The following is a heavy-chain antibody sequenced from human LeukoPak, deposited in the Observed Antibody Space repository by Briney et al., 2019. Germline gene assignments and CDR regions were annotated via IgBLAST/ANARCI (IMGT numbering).Heavy chain of an antibody. Sequence: ASVKVSCKASGYTFTSYDINWVRQATGQGLEWMGWMNPNSGNTGYAQKFQGRVTITADKSASTAYMELSSLRSEDTAVYYCARYRGLTGYYDYYYGMDVWGQGTTVTVSS. CDR3: ARYRGLTGYYDYYYGMDV. V-gene: IGHV1-8*01. CDR2: MNPNSGNT. D-gene: IGHD3-9*01. CDR1: GYTFTSYD. J-gene: IGHJ6*02.